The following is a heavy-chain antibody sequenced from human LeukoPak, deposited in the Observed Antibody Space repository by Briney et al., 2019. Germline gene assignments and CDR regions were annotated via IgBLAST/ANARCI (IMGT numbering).Heavy chain of an antibody. CDR3: ARDTSPYPYSSGWYWYFDL. CDR1: GFTFSSYA. CDR2: ISYDGSNK. D-gene: IGHD6-25*01. J-gene: IGHJ2*01. Sequence: PGGSLRLSCAASGFTFSSYAMHWVRQAPGKGLEWVAVISYDGSNKYYADSVKGRFTISRDNSKNTLYLQMNSLRAEDTAVYYCARDTSPYPYSSGWYWYFDLWGRGTLVTVSS. V-gene: IGHV3-30-3*01.